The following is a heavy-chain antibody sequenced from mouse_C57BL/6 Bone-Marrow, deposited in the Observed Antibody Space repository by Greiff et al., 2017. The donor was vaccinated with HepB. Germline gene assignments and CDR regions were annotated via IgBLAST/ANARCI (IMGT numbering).Heavy chain of an antibody. J-gene: IGHJ2*01. CDR3: ARDYGSSYYFDY. V-gene: IGHV1-54*01. CDR1: GYAFTNYL. D-gene: IGHD1-1*01. CDR2: INPGSGGT. Sequence: VNLVESGAELVRPGTSVKVSCKASGYAFTNYLKEWVKQRPGQGLEWIGVINPGSGGTNYNEKIKGKATLTADKSSSTAYMQLSSLTSEDSAVYFCARDYGSSYYFDYWGQGTTLTVSS.